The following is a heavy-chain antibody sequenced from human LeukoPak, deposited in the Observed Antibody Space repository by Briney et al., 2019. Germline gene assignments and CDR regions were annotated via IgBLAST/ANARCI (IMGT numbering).Heavy chain of an antibody. CDR2: IYYSGST. J-gene: IGHJ6*03. V-gene: IGHV4-59*01. Sequence: SETLSLTCTVSGGSISSYYWSWIRQPPGKGLEWIGYIYYSGSTNYNPSLKSRVTISVDTSKNQFSLKLSSVTAADTAVYYCARTYYYGSYYMDVWGKGTTVTISS. D-gene: IGHD3-10*01. CDR1: GGSISSYY. CDR3: ARTYYYGSYYMDV.